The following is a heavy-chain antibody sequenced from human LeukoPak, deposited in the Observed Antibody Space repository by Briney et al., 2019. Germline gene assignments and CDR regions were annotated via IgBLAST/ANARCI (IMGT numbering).Heavy chain of an antibody. CDR1: GYSFVNYW. D-gene: IGHD3-3*01. CDR2: IYPGDSDS. CDR3: ARGMRDFVPYYYYMDV. J-gene: IGHJ6*03. V-gene: IGHV5-51*01. Sequence: GESLKISCKASGYSFVNYWIGWVRQMPGKGLEWMGVIYPGDSDSRYSPSFQGQVAISADKSVNTAYLQWSSLKASDTAVYYCARGMRDFVPYYYYMDVWGKGTTVTVSS.